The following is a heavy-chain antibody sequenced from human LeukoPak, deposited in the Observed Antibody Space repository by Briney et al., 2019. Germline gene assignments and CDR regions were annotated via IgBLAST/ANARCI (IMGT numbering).Heavy chain of an antibody. CDR2: INPSGGTT. D-gene: IGHD3-9*01. CDR1: GYTFTSYF. Sequence: GASVKVPCKASGYTFTSYFMHWVRQAPGQGLEWMGIINPSGGTTTYAQKFQGRVTMTRDTSTSTVYMELSSLRSEDTAVYYCARRPVYYYSGRPNYGSMDVWGQGTTVTVSS. CDR3: ARRPVYYYSGRPNYGSMDV. V-gene: IGHV1-46*01. J-gene: IGHJ6*02.